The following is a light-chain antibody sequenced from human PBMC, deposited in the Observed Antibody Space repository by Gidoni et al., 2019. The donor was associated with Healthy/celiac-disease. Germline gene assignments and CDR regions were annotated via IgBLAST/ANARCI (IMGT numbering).Light chain of an antibody. CDR3: QQSYSTPCT. V-gene: IGKV1-39*01. Sequence: DSQMTQSPSSLSASVGDRVTITCRASQSISSYLNWYQQKPGKAPKLLIYAASSLQSGVPSRFSGSGSGTDFTLTISSLQPEAFATYYCQQSYSTPCTFGQGTKLEIK. CDR1: QSISSY. CDR2: AAS. J-gene: IGKJ2*02.